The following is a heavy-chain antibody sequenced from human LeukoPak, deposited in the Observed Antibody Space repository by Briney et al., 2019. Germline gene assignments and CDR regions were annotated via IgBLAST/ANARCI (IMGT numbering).Heavy chain of an antibody. J-gene: IGHJ4*02. CDR2: INHSGST. V-gene: IGHV4-34*01. CDR1: GGSFSGYY. D-gene: IGHD6-19*01. CDR3: GRDGGSGQFDY. Sequence: SETLSLTCAVYGGSFSGYYWSWIRQPPGKGLEWIGEINHSGSTNYNPSLKSRVTISVDTSKNQFSLKLSSVTAADTAVYYCGRDGGSGQFDYWGQGTLVTVSS.